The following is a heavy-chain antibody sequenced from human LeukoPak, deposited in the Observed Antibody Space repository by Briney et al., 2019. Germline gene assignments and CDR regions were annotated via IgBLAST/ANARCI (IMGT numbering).Heavy chain of an antibody. CDR2: IYYSGST. Sequence: PSETLSLTCTVSGGSISSSSYYWGWIRQPPGKGLEWIGSIYYSGSTYYNPSLKSRVTISVDTSKNQFSLKLSSVTAADTAVYYCARPFSSSSLDYWGQGTLVTVSS. CDR1: GGSISSSSYY. D-gene: IGHD6-6*01. J-gene: IGHJ4*02. V-gene: IGHV4-39*01. CDR3: ARPFSSSSLDY.